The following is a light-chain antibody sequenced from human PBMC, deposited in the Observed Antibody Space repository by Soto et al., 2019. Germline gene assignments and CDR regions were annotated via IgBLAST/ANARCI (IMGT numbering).Light chain of an antibody. J-gene: IGKJ1*01. CDR2: GAS. CDR1: ESVSSSY. V-gene: IGKV3-20*01. Sequence: EIVLTQSPGTLSLSPGERATLSCRASESVSSSYLAWYQQKPGQAPRLLVFGASSSATGTPDRFSGSVSGTDFTLTISRLAPEDFAVYYCQQYGSSPPWTFGQGTEVESK. CDR3: QQYGSSPPWT.